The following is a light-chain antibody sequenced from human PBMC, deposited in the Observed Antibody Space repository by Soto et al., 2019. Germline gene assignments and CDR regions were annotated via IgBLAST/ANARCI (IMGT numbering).Light chain of an antibody. V-gene: IGLV1-47*01. Sequence: QSALTQPASVSGTPGQRVTISCSGSSSNIESNFVYWYQQFPGTAPRLLIYRNNQRPSGVPDRFSGSKSGTSASLAISALRSEDEADYYCTVWDDSLRGRLFGGGTKLTVL. J-gene: IGLJ2*01. CDR2: RNN. CDR3: TVWDDSLRGRL. CDR1: SSNIESNF.